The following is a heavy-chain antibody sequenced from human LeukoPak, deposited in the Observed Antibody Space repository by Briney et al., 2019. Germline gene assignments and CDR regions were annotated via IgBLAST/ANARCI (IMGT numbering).Heavy chain of an antibody. Sequence: SGGSLRLSCAASGFTFSFYGMNWVRQAPGKGLEWVSGITGAGHTYYADSVQGRFTIYRDNSKNTLYLQMNRLGAEDTAIYYCVQDWAWGAFGYWGQGTLVTVPS. D-gene: IGHD7-27*01. CDR2: ITGAGHT. CDR3: VQDWAWGAFGY. J-gene: IGHJ4*02. V-gene: IGHV3-23*01. CDR1: GFTFSFYG.